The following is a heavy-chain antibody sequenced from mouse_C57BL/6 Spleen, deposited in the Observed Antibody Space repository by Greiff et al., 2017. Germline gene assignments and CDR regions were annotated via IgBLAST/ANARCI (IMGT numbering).Heavy chain of an antibody. D-gene: IGHD1-1*01. CDR3: ARGALYYYGSSYGGYYAMDY. Sequence: QVQLQQPGTELVKPGASVKLSCKASGYTFTSYWMHWVKQRPGQGLEWIGNINPSNGGTNYNEKFKSKATLTVDKSSSTAYLQLSSLTSEDSAVYYCARGALYYYGSSYGGYYAMDYWGQGTSVTVSS. J-gene: IGHJ4*01. CDR2: INPSNGGT. V-gene: IGHV1-53*01. CDR1: GYTFTSYW.